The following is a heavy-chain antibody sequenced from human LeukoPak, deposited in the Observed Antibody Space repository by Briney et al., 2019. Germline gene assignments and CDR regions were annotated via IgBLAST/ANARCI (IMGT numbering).Heavy chain of an antibody. Sequence: GGSLRLSCAVSGFTISSHGMHWVRQAPGKGPEWVAMIAYHGNTEYYGDSVKGRFTISRDNSKNTLYLQMNSLRAEDTAVYYCARIVTGYFDYWGQGTLVTVSS. CDR3: ARIVTGYFDY. J-gene: IGHJ4*02. CDR2: IAYHGNTE. V-gene: IGHV3-30*03. D-gene: IGHD2/OR15-2a*01. CDR1: GFTISSHG.